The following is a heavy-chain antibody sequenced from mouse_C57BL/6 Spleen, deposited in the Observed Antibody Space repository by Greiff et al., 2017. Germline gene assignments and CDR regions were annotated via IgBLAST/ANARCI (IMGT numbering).Heavy chain of an antibody. CDR3: ARRGEYDFPFAY. D-gene: IGHD2-12*01. Sequence: VQLQQSGPELVKPGASVKISCKASGYTFTDYYMNWVKQSHGKSLEWIGDINPNNGGTSYNQKFKGKATLTVDESSSTAYMELRSLTSKDSAVYYCARRGEYDFPFAYWGQGTLVTVSA. J-gene: IGHJ3*01. V-gene: IGHV1-26*01. CDR2: INPNNGGT. CDR1: GYTFTDYY.